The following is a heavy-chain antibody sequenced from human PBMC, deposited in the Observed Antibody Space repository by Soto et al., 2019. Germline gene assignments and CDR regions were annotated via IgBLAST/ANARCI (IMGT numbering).Heavy chain of an antibody. V-gene: IGHV1-24*01. CDR1: GYTLTELS. D-gene: IGHD3-22*01. J-gene: IGHJ4*02. Sequence: QVQLVQSGAEVKKPGASVKVSCKVSGYTLTELSMHWVRQAPGKGLEWMGGFDPEDGETIYAQKFQGRVTMTEDTSTDEDYMELSSRKSEYTAVYYCATVGDYYDSSGSYLDYWGQGTLVTVSS. CDR2: FDPEDGET. CDR3: ATVGDYYDSSGSYLDY.